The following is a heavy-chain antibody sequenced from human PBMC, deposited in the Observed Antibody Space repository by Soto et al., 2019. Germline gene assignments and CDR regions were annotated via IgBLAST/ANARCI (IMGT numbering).Heavy chain of an antibody. Sequence: PSETLSLTCAFGGGSVSSGSDYLSWIRQPPGKGLEWIGYIYYSGSTNYNPSLKSRVTISVDTSKNQFSLKLSSVTAADTAVYYCFRLLPYDSSGSLGFDFRAQGTPVPVSS. CDR3: FRLLPYDSSGSLGFDF. CDR1: GGSVSSGSDY. D-gene: IGHD3-22*01. V-gene: IGHV4-61*01. CDR2: IYYSGST. J-gene: IGHJ4*02.